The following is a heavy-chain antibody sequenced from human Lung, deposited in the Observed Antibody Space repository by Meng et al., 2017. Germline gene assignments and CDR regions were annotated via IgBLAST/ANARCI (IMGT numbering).Heavy chain of an antibody. Sequence: QVQLMASGAEGKKPGASVTVSCMVSGYRLSYYGIRWVRQAPGQGLAYVGWISGFNGYTNYAQKFQGRVSMTTDKSTRKAYMEVRSLRSDDTAVYYCAAPGPSAEAGFDYWGQGTLVTVSS. CDR1: GYRLSYYG. D-gene: IGHD6-13*01. J-gene: IGHJ4*02. V-gene: IGHV1-18*01. CDR2: ISGFNGYT. CDR3: AAPGPSAEAGFDY.